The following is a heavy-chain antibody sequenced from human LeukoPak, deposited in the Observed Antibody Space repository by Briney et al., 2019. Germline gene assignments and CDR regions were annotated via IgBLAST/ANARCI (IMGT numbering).Heavy chain of an antibody. J-gene: IGHJ3*02. CDR3: ARAPIEVADTSAFDI. CDR1: GGSIRSSYF. Sequence: SETLSLTCAVSGGSIRSSYFWSWIRQPAVKGLQFIGRIYSSGTTNYNPSLQSRVTMSVDTSRNQFSLKLTSVTASDTAVYYCARAPIEVADTSAFDIWGQGTLVTVSS. D-gene: IGHD5-24*01. CDR2: IYSSGTT. V-gene: IGHV4-59*10.